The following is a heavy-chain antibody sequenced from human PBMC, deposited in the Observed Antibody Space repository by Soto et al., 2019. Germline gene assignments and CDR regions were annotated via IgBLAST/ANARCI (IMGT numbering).Heavy chain of an antibody. CDR2: ISGSGGNT. D-gene: IGHD3-3*01. J-gene: IGHJ6*03. V-gene: IGHV3-23*01. Sequence: GGSLRLSCAASGFTFSSYAMNWVRQAPGKGLEWVSTISGSGGNTYYADSVKGRFTISRDNSKNTLYLQMNSLRAEDTAAYYCAKGPRFLEPYYYYMDVWGKGTTVTVSS. CDR3: AKGPRFLEPYYYYMDV. CDR1: GFTFSSYA.